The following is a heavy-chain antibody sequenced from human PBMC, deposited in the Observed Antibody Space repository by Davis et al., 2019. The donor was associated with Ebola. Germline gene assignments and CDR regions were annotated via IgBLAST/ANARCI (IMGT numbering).Heavy chain of an antibody. D-gene: IGHD3-22*01. CDR3: ARVLTVVVAYYYGMDV. Sequence: GESLKISCAASGFTFSSYWMSWVRQAPGKGLEWVANIKQDGSEKYYVDSVKGRFTISRDNAKNSLYLQMNSLRAEDTAVYYCARVLTVVVAYYYGMDVWGKGTTVTVSS. CDR2: IKQDGSEK. J-gene: IGHJ6*04. V-gene: IGHV3-7*03. CDR1: GFTFSSYW.